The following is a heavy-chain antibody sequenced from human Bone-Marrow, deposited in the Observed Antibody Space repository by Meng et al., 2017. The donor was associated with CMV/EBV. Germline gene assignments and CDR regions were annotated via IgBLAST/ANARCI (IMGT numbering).Heavy chain of an antibody. CDR2: ISGSGGRK. D-gene: IGHD3-16*01. Sequence: FNFRSYAMSWDRPATGRGLEWVSAISGSGGRKYYADSVRGRFTSSRDNSKNTLYLQMNSRRAEDTAVCYCEKDRKLYDYVWGRCDYWGQGTLVTVSS. V-gene: IGHV3-23*01. CDR3: EKDRKLYDYVWGRCDY. CDR1: FNFRSYA. J-gene: IGHJ4*02.